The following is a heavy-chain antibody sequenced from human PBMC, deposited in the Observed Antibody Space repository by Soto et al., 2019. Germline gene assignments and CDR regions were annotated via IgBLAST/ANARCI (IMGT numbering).Heavy chain of an antibody. J-gene: IGHJ4*02. CDR3: ARGVIDYYDSSGYYSGFDY. D-gene: IGHD3-22*01. CDR2: VSYDGSNK. V-gene: IGHV3-30-3*01. Sequence: GGSLRLSCAASGFTFSSYAMHWVRQAPGKGLEWVAVVSYDGSNKYYADSVKGRFTISRDNSKNTLYLQMNSLRAEDTAVYYCARGVIDYYDSSGYYSGFDYWGQGTLVTVSS. CDR1: GFTFSSYA.